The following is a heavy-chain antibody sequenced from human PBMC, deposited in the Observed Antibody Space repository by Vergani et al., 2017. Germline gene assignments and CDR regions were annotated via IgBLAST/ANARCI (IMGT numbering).Heavy chain of an antibody. CDR3: ARIDSSGKRGFDP. D-gene: IGHD3-22*01. J-gene: IGHJ5*02. Sequence: QVQLQESGPGLVKPSETLSLTCTVSGGSISSYYWSWIRQPPGKGLEWIGYIYYSGSTNYNPALKSRVTISVDTSKNQFSLKLSSVTAADTAVYYCARIDSSGKRGFDPWGQGTLVTVSS. V-gene: IGHV4-59*08. CDR1: GGSISSYY. CDR2: IYYSGST.